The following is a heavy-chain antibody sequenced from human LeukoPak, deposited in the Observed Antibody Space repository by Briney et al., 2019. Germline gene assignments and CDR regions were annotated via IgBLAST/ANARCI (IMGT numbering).Heavy chain of an antibody. CDR3: ARDLAVAGTNYFDF. Sequence: SETLSLTCSVSGDSISINEWWSWVRQPPGKGLEWIGEVFHSGSTNYNPSLKSRVTISIDKSKNQFSLEVTSVTAADTAIYYCARDLAVAGTNYFDFWGQGVLVTVSS. CDR1: GDSISINEW. D-gene: IGHD6-19*01. CDR2: VFHSGST. J-gene: IGHJ4*02. V-gene: IGHV4-4*02.